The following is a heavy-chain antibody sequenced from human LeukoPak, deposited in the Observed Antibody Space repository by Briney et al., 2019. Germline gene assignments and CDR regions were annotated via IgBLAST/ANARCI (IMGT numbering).Heavy chain of an antibody. CDR3: AKLFESGTYNNFFHY. Sequence: GGSLRLSCAASGFTVSSNYMSWVRQAPGKGLEWVSVIYSGGSTYYADSVKGRFTISRDNSKNTMYLQMKSLRAEDTAVYYCAKLFESGTYNNFFHYWGQGTLVTVFS. CDR1: GFTVSSNY. V-gene: IGHV3-53*01. CDR2: IYSGGST. D-gene: IGHD3-10*01. J-gene: IGHJ4*02.